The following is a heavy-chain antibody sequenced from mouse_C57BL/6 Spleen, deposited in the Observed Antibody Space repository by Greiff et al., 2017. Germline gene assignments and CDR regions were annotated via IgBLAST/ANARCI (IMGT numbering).Heavy chain of an antibody. V-gene: IGHV5-6*02. Sequence: DVMLVESGGDLVKPGGSLKLSCAASGFTFSSYGMSWVRQTPDKRLEWVATISSGGSYTYYPDSVKGRFTISRDNAKNTLSLQMSSLKSEDTAMYYCARHLRYFDVWGTGTTVTVSS. CDR2: ISSGGSYT. J-gene: IGHJ1*03. CDR1: GFTFSSYG. CDR3: ARHLRYFDV.